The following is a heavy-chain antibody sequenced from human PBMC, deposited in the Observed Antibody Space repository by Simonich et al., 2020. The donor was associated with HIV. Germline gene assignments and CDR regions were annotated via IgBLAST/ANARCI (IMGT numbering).Heavy chain of an antibody. CDR2: IDHSERP. CDR1: GGSFSGYY. CDR3: ARDWYFDL. Sequence: QVHLQQWGAGLLKPSETLSLTCAVYGGSFSGYYWSWIRQPPGKGLEWIGEIDHSERPSDNPSLKSRVTNSVATSKNQFSLKLTSVTAEDTAVYYCARDWYFDLWGRGTLVTVSS. J-gene: IGHJ2*01. V-gene: IGHV4-34*01.